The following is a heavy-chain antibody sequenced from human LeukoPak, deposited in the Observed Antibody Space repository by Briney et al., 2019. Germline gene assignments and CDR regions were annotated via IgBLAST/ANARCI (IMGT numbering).Heavy chain of an antibody. V-gene: IGHV3-7*01. Sequence: GGSLRLSCVASGFPFSSYWMSWVRQAPGKGLEWVANIKQDGSEKYYVDSVKGRFTISRDNAKNSLYLQMNSLRAEDTAVYYCARDSRKLLRYFDWSPFFGYWGQGTLVTVSS. J-gene: IGHJ4*02. D-gene: IGHD3-9*01. CDR3: ARDSRKLLRYFDWSPFFGY. CDR1: GFPFSSYW. CDR2: IKQDGSEK.